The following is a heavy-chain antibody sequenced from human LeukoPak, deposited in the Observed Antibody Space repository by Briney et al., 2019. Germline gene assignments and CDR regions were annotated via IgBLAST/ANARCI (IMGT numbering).Heavy chain of an antibody. V-gene: IGHV1-69*04. Sequence: ASVKVSCKASGGTFSSYTISWVRQAPGQGLEWMGRIIPILGIANYAQKFQGRVTITADKSTSTAYMELSSLRSEDTAVYYCARDPGYCISTSCYYYGMYVWGQGTTVTVSS. D-gene: IGHD2-2*01. CDR1: GGTFSSYT. J-gene: IGHJ6*02. CDR2: IIPILGIA. CDR3: ARDPGYCISTSCYYYGMYV.